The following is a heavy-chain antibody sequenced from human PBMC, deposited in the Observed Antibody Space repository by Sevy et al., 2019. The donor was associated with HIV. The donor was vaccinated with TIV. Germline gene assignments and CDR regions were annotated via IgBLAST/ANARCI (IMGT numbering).Heavy chain of an antibody. J-gene: IGHJ4*02. V-gene: IGHV3-7*03. Sequence: GGSLRLSCAASGFSFSSYWMSWVRQAPGKGLEWVANIKQDGSEKYYVDSVKGRFTISRDNAKNSLYLQMNSLRAEDTAVYYCARDSLLNYGSGSYYVYWGQRTLVTVSS. CDR1: GFSFSSYW. CDR2: IKQDGSEK. D-gene: IGHD3-10*01. CDR3: ARDSLLNYGSGSYYVY.